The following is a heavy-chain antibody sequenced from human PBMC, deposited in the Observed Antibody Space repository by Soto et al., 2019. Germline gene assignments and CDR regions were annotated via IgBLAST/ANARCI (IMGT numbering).Heavy chain of an antibody. CDR3: ATLPPRIVVTILPIPS. CDR1: GDSISSTHW. V-gene: IGHV4-4*02. CDR2: VFHTGST. Sequence: QVQLRQSGPRLARPSGTLSLTCVVSGDSISSTHWWTWFRQTPGTGLGWNGEVFHTGSTKYNPPLETRVTLSLDQSNNQFSLNLKSLTAADTAVYYCATLPPRIVVTILPIPSWGQGTQVTVSS. J-gene: IGHJ4*02. D-gene: IGHD2-21*02.